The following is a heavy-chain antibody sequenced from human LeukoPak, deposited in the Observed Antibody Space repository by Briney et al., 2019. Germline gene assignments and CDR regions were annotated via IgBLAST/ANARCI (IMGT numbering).Heavy chain of an antibody. V-gene: IGHV3-30-3*01. CDR3: AKDTETF. CDR2: ISYDGSNK. CDR1: GFTFSSYA. J-gene: IGHJ4*02. Sequence: PGGSLRLSCAASGFTFSSYAMHWVRQAPGKGLEWVAVISYDGSNKYYADSVKGRFTISRDNSKNTLYLQMNSLRAEDTAVYYCAKDTETFRGQGTLVTVSS. D-gene: IGHD4-17*01.